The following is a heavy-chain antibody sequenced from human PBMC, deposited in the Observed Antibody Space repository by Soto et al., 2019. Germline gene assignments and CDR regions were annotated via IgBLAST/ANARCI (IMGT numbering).Heavy chain of an antibody. J-gene: IGHJ4*02. Sequence: PSETLSLTCTVSGGSISSYYWSWIRQPPGKGLEWIGYIYYSGSTNYNPSLKSRVTISVDTSKNQFSLKLSSVTAADTAVYYCARGGYCSGGSCYKFDYWGQGTLVTVSS. D-gene: IGHD2-15*01. CDR1: GGSISSYY. V-gene: IGHV4-59*08. CDR2: IYYSGST. CDR3: ARGGYCSGGSCYKFDY.